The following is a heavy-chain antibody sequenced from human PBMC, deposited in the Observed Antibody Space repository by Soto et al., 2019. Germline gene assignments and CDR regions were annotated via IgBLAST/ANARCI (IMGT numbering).Heavy chain of an antibody. J-gene: IGHJ6*02. CDR3: ARDIAAAANYYYYGMDV. V-gene: IGHV1-46*01. CDR2: INPSGGST. Sequence: VASVKVSCKASGYTFTSYYMHWVRQAPGQGLEWMGIINPSGGSTSYAQKFQGRVTMTRDTSTSTVYMELSSLRSEDTAVYYCARDIAAAANYYYYGMDVWGQGTTVTVSS. D-gene: IGHD6-13*01. CDR1: GYTFTSYY.